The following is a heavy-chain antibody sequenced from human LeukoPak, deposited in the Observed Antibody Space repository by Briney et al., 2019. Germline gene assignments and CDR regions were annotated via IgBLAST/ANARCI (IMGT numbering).Heavy chain of an antibody. Sequence: GGSLRLSCAASGLTFSDYYMSWIRQAPGKGLEWVSYISSSSSFTNYADSVWGRFTISRDNAENSLFLQMNSLRAEDTAVYYCARDGDYNSTGGVDYWGQGTLVTVSS. J-gene: IGHJ4*02. V-gene: IGHV3-11*05. D-gene: IGHD3-22*01. CDR2: ISSSSSFT. CDR3: ARDGDYNSTGGVDY. CDR1: GLTFSDYY.